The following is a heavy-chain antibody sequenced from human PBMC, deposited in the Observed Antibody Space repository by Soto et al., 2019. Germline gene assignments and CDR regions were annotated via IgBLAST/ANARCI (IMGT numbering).Heavy chain of an antibody. CDR1: GGSFSGYY. CDR2: INHNGST. Sequence: QVQLQQWGAGLLKPSETLSLTCAVYGGSFSGYYWSWIRQPPGKGLEWIGEINHNGSTNYNPSLKSRVTISVDTSKNQFSLKLSSVTAADTAVYYCARGYPRDGLDYWGQGTLVTVSS. CDR3: ARGYPRDGLDY. V-gene: IGHV4-34*01. J-gene: IGHJ4*02.